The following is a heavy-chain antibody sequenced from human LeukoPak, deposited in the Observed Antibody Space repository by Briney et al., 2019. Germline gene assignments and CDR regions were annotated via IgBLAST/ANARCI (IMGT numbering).Heavy chain of an antibody. CDR3: ARGRGRQVGTRWHPDTHHDY. D-gene: IGHD6-13*01. Sequence: SETLSLTCAVSGFSISSGFFWGWIRRPPGKGLEWVGTVHYPESTYYNPSLSSRLTISMDTSKNHFSLKLSSVTAADTALYFCARGRGRQVGTRWHPDTHHDYWGQGILVTVSS. J-gene: IGHJ4*02. CDR2: VHYPEST. V-gene: IGHV4-38-2*01. CDR1: GFSISSGFF.